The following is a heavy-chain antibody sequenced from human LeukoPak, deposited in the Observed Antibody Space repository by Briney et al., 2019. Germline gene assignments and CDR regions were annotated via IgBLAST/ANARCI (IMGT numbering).Heavy chain of an antibody. CDR1: GFTFSSYE. CDR3: ARPHRSGSYRQNFDY. J-gene: IGHJ4*02. CDR2: TSISATTM. D-gene: IGHD3-10*01. V-gene: IGHV3-48*03. Sequence: GGSLRLSCAASGFTFSSYEMHWVRQAPGKGLEWVSYTSISATTMYYPDSVKGRFTISRDNAKNSLYLQMDSLRAEDTAIYYCARPHRSGSYRQNFDYWGQGTLVTVSS.